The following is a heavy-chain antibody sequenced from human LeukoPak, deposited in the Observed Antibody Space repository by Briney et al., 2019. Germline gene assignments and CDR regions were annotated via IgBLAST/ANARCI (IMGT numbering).Heavy chain of an antibody. Sequence: PGGSLRLSCAVSGITLSNYGMSWVRQAPGKGLEWVAGISDSGGRTKYADSVKGRFTISRDNAKNTLYLQMNSLRVEDMAVYYCARDYKYAFDNWGQGTLVTVSS. D-gene: IGHD5-24*01. CDR2: ISDSGGRT. J-gene: IGHJ4*02. V-gene: IGHV3-23*01. CDR1: GITLSNYG. CDR3: ARDYKYAFDN.